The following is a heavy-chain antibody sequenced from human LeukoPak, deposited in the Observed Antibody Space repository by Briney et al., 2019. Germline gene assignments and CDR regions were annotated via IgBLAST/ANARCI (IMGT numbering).Heavy chain of an antibody. D-gene: IGHD2-21*02. Sequence: GGSLRLSCAASGFIFSDYGMSWARQAPGKGLEWVSVISSTGGNTYYADSVKGRFTISRDNSKDTVYLQMNSLRAEDTALYYCSKEGSDDYYFDYWGQGTLLTVSS. CDR3: SKEGSDDYYFDY. V-gene: IGHV3-23*01. J-gene: IGHJ4*02. CDR1: GFIFSDYG. CDR2: ISSTGGNT.